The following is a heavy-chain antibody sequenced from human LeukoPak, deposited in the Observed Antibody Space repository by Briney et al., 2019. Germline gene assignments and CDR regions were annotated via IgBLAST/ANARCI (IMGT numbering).Heavy chain of an antibody. CDR3: ARARNYCSGGSCYYFDY. CDR2: INPNSGGT. Sequence: ASVKVSCKASGYTFTSYYMHWVRQAPGQGLEWMGRINPNSGGTNYAQKFQGRVTMTRDTSISTAYMELSRLRSDDTAVYYCARARNYCSGGSCYYFDYWGQGILVTVSS. V-gene: IGHV1-2*06. D-gene: IGHD2-15*01. CDR1: GYTFTSYY. J-gene: IGHJ4*02.